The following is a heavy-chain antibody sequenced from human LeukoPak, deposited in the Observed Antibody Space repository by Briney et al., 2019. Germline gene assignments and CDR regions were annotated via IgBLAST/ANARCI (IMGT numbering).Heavy chain of an antibody. CDR1: GGSFSGYY. D-gene: IGHD5-18*01. J-gene: IGHJ6*03. V-gene: IGHV4-34*01. Sequence: SETLSLTCAVYGGSFSGYYWSWIRQPPGKGLEWIGEINHSGSTNYNPSLKSRVTISVDTSKNQFSLKLSSVTAADTAVYYCARQPTRGYSYGPLYYYYYYMDVWGKGTTVTISS. CDR3: ARQPTRGYSYGPLYYYYYYMDV. CDR2: INHSGST.